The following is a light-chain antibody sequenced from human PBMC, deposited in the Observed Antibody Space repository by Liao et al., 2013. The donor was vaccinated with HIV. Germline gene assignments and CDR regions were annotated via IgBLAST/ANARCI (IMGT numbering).Light chain of an antibody. CDR3: QLWDSSSDHRV. J-gene: IGLJ3*02. CDR2: QDS. CDR1: NLSNILGNKY. V-gene: IGLV3-1*01. Sequence: SYGLTQPPSVSVSTGQTASITCYGDNLSNILGNKYLHWYLQRPGQSPVLVIYQDSKRPSGIPGRFSGSSSGNTATLTISRVEAGDEADYYCQLWDSSSDHRVFGGGTKLTVL.